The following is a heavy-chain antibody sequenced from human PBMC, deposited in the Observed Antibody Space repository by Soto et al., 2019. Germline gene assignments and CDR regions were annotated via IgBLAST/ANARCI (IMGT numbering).Heavy chain of an antibody. CDR1: GFTFSSYW. J-gene: IGHJ4*02. D-gene: IGHD3-22*01. CDR3: ARVAAPYSGYQTPYYFDY. CDR2: IKQDGSEK. Sequence: PGGSLRLSCAASGFTFSSYWMSWVRQAPGKGLEWVANIKQDGSEKYYVDSVKGRFTISRDNAKNSLYLQMNSLRAEDTAVYYCARVAAPYSGYQTPYYFDYWGQGTLVTVSS. V-gene: IGHV3-7*05.